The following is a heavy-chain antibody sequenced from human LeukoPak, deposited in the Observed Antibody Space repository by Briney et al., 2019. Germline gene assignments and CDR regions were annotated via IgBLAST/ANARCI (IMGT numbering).Heavy chain of an antibody. J-gene: IGHJ4*02. CDR3: AKVTLKDGTRGY. Sequence: GGSLRLSCAASGFTFSNYVMIWVRQAPGKGLEWVSSIIPSGVSTYYADSVKGRFTISRDNSKNTLYLQMNSLRAEDTAVYYCAKVTLKDGTRGYWGQGTLVTVSS. V-gene: IGHV3-23*01. CDR1: GFTFSNYV. CDR2: IIPSGVST. D-gene: IGHD5-24*01.